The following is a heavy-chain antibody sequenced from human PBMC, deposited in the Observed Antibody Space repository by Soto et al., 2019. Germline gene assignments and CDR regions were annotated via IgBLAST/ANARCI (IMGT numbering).Heavy chain of an antibody. CDR1: GFIVSSSY. D-gene: IGHD6-13*01. J-gene: IGHJ4*02. Sequence: DVQLVETGGGLIQPGGSLRLSCAASGFIVSSSYMSWVRQAPGKGLEWVSVIYSDGRTNYADSVKGRFTISRYNSKNTLYLQMNSLSAEDTAVYYCARCSGWYGQCYFDCWGQGTLVTVSS. V-gene: IGHV3-53*02. CDR3: ARCSGWYGQCYFDC. CDR2: IYSDGRT.